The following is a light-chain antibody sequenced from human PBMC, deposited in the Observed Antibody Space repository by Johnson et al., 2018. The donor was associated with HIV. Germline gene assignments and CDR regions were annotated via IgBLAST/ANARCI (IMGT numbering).Light chain of an antibody. CDR1: SSNIGNNY. CDR3: GTWDNSLSAV. Sequence: QSALTQPPSVSAAPGQKVTISCSGSSSNIGNNYVSWYQQLPGTAPRLLIYENYKRPSGIPDRFSGSKSGTSATLGITGLQTGDEAAYYCGTWDNSLSAVFGTGTKVTVL. CDR2: ENY. J-gene: IGLJ1*01. V-gene: IGLV1-51*02.